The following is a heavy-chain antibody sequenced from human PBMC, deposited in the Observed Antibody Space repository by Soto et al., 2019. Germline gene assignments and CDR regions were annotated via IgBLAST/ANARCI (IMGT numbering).Heavy chain of an antibody. Sequence: EEQLLESGGGLVKPGGSLTLSCVGSGFVFSRRTLNWVRQAPGKGLEWISSISGSSSLRYYSDSVRGRFTISRDNAQNFVYLQMNSLRDDDTAVYYCVRGDHRDFWGQGTLVAVSS. J-gene: IGHJ4*02. CDR3: VRGDHRDF. D-gene: IGHD2-21*02. CDR2: ISGSSSLR. V-gene: IGHV3-21*06. CDR1: GFVFSRRT.